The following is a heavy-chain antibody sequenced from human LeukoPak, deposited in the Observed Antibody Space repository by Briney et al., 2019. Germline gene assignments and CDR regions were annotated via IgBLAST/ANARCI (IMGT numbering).Heavy chain of an antibody. CDR1: GDSVSSNSAA. V-gene: IGHV6-1*01. Sequence: SQTLSLTCAISGDSVSSNSAAWNWIRQSPSRGLEWLGRTYYRSKWYNDYAVSVKSRITINPDTSKNQFSLQLNSVTPEDTAVYYCARDYYYDSSGYHAAFDIWGQGTMVTVSS. D-gene: IGHD3-22*01. J-gene: IGHJ3*02. CDR2: TYYRSKWYN. CDR3: ARDYYYDSSGYHAAFDI.